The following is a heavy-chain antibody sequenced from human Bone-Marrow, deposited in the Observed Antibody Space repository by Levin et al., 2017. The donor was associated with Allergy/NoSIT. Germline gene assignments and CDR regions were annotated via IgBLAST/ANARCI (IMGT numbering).Heavy chain of an antibody. CDR2: ISSDGRTK. Sequence: GGSLRLSCETSGFAFFGFNMNWVRLAPGKGLEWVSHISSDGRTKHYADSVKGRFTISRDNDKKSLYLEMNSLRDEDTAIYYCASLGDFYGDYVRAGGRDYWGQGTLVTVSS. CDR1: GFAFFGFN. CDR3: ASLGDFYGDYVRAGGRDY. D-gene: IGHD4-17*01. J-gene: IGHJ4*02. V-gene: IGHV3-48*02.